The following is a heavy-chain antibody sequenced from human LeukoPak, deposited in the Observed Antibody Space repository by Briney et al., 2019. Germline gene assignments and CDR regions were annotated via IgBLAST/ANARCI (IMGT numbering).Heavy chain of an antibody. Sequence: GGSLRLSCAASGFTFSSYAMQWVRQAPGKGVEYVSAISSNGGSTYYSNSVKGRFTISRDNSKNTLYLQMGSLRAEDMAVYYCARAYGSGSYCDYWGQGTLVTVSS. CDR2: ISSNGGST. CDR1: GFTFSSYA. V-gene: IGHV3-64*01. D-gene: IGHD1-26*01. CDR3: ARAYGSGSYCDY. J-gene: IGHJ4*02.